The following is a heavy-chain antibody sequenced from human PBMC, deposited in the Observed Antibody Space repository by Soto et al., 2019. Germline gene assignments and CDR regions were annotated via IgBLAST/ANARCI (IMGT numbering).Heavy chain of an antibody. CDR3: ARQKEEGGYGYGLPS. Sequence: SSEMLPLSCGFGGPSSRTHSRRLSRERPGKGLGWIGYISYSGRNNSNPSLKSRVTISVDTSKNQYSLQLSYVTAADTAVYYCARQKEEGGYGYGLPSWGQGTLVTVSS. V-gene: IGHV4-59*11. J-gene: IGHJ5*02. CDR2: ISYSGRN. CDR1: GPSSRTHS. D-gene: IGHD5-18*01.